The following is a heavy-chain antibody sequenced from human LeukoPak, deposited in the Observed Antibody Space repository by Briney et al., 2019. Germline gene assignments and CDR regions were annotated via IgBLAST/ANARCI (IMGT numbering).Heavy chain of an antibody. J-gene: IGHJ6*02. CDR2: INPNSGGT. Sequence: GASVKVSCKASGYTFTGYYMHWVRQAPGQGLEWMGWINPNSGGTNYAQKFQGRVTMTRDTSISTAYMELSRLRSDDTAVYYCARDKWAAQKSYGMDVWGQGTTVTVSS. D-gene: IGHD2-8*01. CDR3: ARDKWAAQKSYGMDV. V-gene: IGHV1-2*02. CDR1: GYTFTGYY.